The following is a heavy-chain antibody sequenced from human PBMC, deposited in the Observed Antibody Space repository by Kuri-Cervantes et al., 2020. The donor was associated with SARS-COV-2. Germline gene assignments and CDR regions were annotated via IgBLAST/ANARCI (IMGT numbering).Heavy chain of an antibody. D-gene: IGHD2-2*01. J-gene: IGHJ6*03. CDR2: IYHSGST. CDR1: GGSISSGSYY. V-gene: IGHV4-39*07. CDR3: ARGHCSSTSCYINYYYYMDV. Sequence: GSLRLSCTVSGGSISSGSYYWSWIRQPPGKGLEWIGSIYHSGSTYYNPSLKSRVTISVDTSKNQFSLKLSSVTAADTAVYYCARGHCSSTSCYINYYYYMDVWGKGTTVTVSS.